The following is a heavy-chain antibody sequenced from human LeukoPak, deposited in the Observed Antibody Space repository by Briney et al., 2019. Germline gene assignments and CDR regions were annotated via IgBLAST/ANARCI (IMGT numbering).Heavy chain of an antibody. CDR1: GFTFSSYW. CDR3: ARDNLLGLNYFDY. V-gene: IGHV3-74*01. Sequence: PGGSLRLSCAASGFTFSSYWMHWVRQAPGKGLVWVSRINTDGSSTSYADSVKGRFTISRDNAKNTLYLQMNSLRAEDTAVYYCARDNLLGLNYFDYWGQGTLVTVSS. CDR2: INTDGSST. D-gene: IGHD7-27*01. J-gene: IGHJ4*02.